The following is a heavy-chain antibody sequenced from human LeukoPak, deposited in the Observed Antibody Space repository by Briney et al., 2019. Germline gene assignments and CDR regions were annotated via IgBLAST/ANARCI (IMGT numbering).Heavy chain of an antibody. J-gene: IGHJ6*02. CDR2: IYYSGST. CDR1: GGSISSYY. CDR3: ARDASGPYYYGMDV. Sequence: PSETLSLTCTVFGGSISSYYWSWIRQPPGKGLEWIGYIYYSGSTNYNPSLKSRVTISVDTSKNQFSLKLSSVTAADTAVYYCARDASGPYYYGMDVWGQGTTVTVSS. V-gene: IGHV4-59*01. D-gene: IGHD6-19*01.